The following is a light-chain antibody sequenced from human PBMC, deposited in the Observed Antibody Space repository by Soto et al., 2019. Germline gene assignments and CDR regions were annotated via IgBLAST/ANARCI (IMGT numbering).Light chain of an antibody. CDR3: QQYRGT. CDR1: QSISSW. V-gene: IGKV1-5*01. Sequence: DIQMTQSPSTLSASVGDRVTITCRASQSISSWLAWYQQKPGKAPKLLIYDASSLESGVPSRFSGSGSGTEFTLTISSLLPDDFATYYCQQYRGTFGQGTKVEIK. J-gene: IGKJ1*01. CDR2: DAS.